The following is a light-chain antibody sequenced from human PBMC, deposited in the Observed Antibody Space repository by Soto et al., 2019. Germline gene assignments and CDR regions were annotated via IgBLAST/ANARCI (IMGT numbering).Light chain of an antibody. CDR2: VAY. J-gene: IGKJ5*01. CDR3: KQSYGTPIT. Sequence: DIQMTQSPSSLSASVGDRVTITCRASQSISRYLNWYQQKPGKAHNLLIYVAYSLQSEVQSRFSGSRSGTDFTLTITSLQPEDFATYYCKQSYGTPITFGQGTRLEIK. CDR1: QSISRY. V-gene: IGKV1-39*01.